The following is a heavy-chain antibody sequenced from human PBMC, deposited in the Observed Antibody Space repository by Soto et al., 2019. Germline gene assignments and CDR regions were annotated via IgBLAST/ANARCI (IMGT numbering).Heavy chain of an antibody. Sequence: SVQVSCKASAGTFISYAISGVRQDPGQRREWMGGIIPIFGTANYAQKFHGRVTITADKNTSTAYMQLSRLRFEATAVDYCARHYYDSSGSSYYFDYWGQGTMVTVSS. J-gene: IGHJ4*02. V-gene: IGHV1-69*06. CDR2: IIPIFGTA. CDR1: AGTFISYA. CDR3: ARHYYDSSGSSYYFDY. D-gene: IGHD3-22*01.